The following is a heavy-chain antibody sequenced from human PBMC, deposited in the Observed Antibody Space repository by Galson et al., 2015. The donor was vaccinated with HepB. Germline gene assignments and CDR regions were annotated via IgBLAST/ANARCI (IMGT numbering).Heavy chain of an antibody. CDR2: ISGSGGST. Sequence: SLRLSCAASGFTFSSYAMSWVRQAPGKGLEWVSAISGSGGSTYYADSVKGRFTISRDNSKNTLYLQMNSLRAEDTAVHYCAKDLFVVVPAAIRDAFDIWGQGTMVTVSS. V-gene: IGHV3-23*01. CDR1: GFTFSSYA. CDR3: AKDLFVVVPAAIRDAFDI. J-gene: IGHJ3*02. D-gene: IGHD2-2*02.